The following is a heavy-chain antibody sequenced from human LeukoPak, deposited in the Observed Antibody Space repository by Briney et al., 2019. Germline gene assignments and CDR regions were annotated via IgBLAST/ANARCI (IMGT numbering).Heavy chain of an antibody. CDR2: ISGSGGST. CDR1: GFTFSNYA. Sequence: GCSLPVTCAASGFTFSNYAIIWVRQPPGKGLEWVSAISGSGGSTYYRQSVKRRFTISRDHSKNKLYLQMNSLRAEDTAVYYCAKDREQQLIFDHWRQSTVDPVSS. V-gene: IGHV3-23*01. D-gene: IGHD6-13*01. J-gene: IGHJ4*02. CDR3: AKDREQQLIFDH.